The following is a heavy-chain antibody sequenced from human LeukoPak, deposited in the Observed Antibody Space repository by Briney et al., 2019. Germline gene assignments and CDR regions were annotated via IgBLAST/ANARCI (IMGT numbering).Heavy chain of an antibody. CDR1: GGSISSSSYY. V-gene: IGHV4-39*01. CDR3: VRHGTPWGFGVVFVP. J-gene: IGHJ5*02. Sequence: SETLSLTCTVSGGSISSSSYYWGWIRQPPGKGLEWIGSIYYSGSTYYNPSLKSRVTISVDTSKNQFSLKLISVTAADTAVYYCVRHGTPWGFGVVFVPWGQGSLVTVSS. CDR2: IYYSGST. D-gene: IGHD3-3*01.